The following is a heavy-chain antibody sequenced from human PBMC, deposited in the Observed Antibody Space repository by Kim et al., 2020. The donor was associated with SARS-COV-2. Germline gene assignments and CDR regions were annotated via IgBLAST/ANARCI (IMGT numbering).Heavy chain of an antibody. D-gene: IGHD3-10*01. CDR3: ARSGYSGGMDV. V-gene: IGHV3-21*01. CDR1: GFTLSSYS. J-gene: IGHJ6*02. CDR2: ISSSSSYI. Sequence: VVSLRLSCAASGFTLSSYSMNWVRQAPGKGLEWVSYISSSSSYIYYTDSVNGQFTISRDNPKNSLYLQMNSLRVEDTAVYYCARSGYSGGMDVWGQGTTVTVSS.